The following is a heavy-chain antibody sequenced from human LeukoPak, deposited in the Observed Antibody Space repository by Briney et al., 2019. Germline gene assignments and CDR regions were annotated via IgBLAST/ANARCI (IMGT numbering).Heavy chain of an antibody. CDR3: ARGAYGDFYYNYGMDV. Sequence: PSQTLSLTCTVSGGSINSGNYYWSWLRQHPGKGLEWIGYIYNSGGTYYNPSLKSRVTFSVDTSKNQFSLNLNSVTAADTAVYYCARGAYGDFYYNYGMDVWGQGTTVTVSS. V-gene: IGHV4-31*03. J-gene: IGHJ6*02. CDR1: GGSINSGNYY. D-gene: IGHD4-17*01. CDR2: IYNSGGT.